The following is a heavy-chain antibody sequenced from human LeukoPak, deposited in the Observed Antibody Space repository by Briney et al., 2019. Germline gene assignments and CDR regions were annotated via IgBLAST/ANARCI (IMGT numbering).Heavy chain of an antibody. CDR2: TYYRSKWYN. CDR1: GDSVSSNSAA. D-gene: IGHD1-7*01. CDR3: ARSEEGAGTTRFDP. J-gene: IGHJ5*02. V-gene: IGHV6-1*01. Sequence: SQILSLTCAISGDSVSSNSAACNWIRQSPSRGLEWLGRTYYRSKWYNDYAVSVKSRININPDTSKNQFSLQLNSVTPEDTAVYYCARSEEGAGTTRFDPWGQGTLVIVSS.